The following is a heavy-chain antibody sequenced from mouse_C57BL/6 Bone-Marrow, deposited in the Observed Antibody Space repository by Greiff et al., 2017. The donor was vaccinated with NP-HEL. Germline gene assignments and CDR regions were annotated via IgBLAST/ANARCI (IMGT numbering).Heavy chain of an antibody. CDR2: IYPGNSDT. D-gene: IGHD1-2*01. CDR1: GYTFTSYW. Sequence: DVHLVESGTVLARPGASVKMSCKTSGYTFTSYWMHWVKQRPGQGLEWIGAIYPGNSDTSYNQKFKGKAKLTAVTSASTAYMELSSLTNEDSAVYYCTQGVRYYALGFAYWGQGTLVTVSA. CDR3: TQGVRYYALGFAY. J-gene: IGHJ3*01. V-gene: IGHV1-5*01.